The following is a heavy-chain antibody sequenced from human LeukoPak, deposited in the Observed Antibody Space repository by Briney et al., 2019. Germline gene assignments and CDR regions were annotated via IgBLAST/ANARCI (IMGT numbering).Heavy chain of an antibody. CDR3: ASEHIAVAGEFDY. CDR2: IYYSGST. D-gene: IGHD6-19*01. CDR1: GGSISSSSYY. Sequence: PSETLSLTCTVSGGSISSSSYYWGWIRQPPGKGLEWIGSIYYSGSTYYNPSLKSRVTISVDTSKNQFSLKLSSVTAADTAVYYCASEHIAVAGEFDYWGQGTLVTVSS. V-gene: IGHV4-39*07. J-gene: IGHJ4*02.